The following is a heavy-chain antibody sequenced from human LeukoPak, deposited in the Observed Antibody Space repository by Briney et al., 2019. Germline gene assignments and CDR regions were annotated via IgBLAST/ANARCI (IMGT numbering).Heavy chain of an antibody. J-gene: IGHJ4*02. Sequence: GGSLRLSCAGSGFTFSSYWMHWVRQAPGKGLVWVSRIHSDGSSTSYADSVKGRLTISRDNTKNTLYLQMNSLRVEDTAVYYCARDTIPYCSGGSCSRWHYWGQGTLVTVSS. V-gene: IGHV3-74*01. CDR1: GFTFSSYW. CDR2: IHSDGSST. D-gene: IGHD2-15*01. CDR3: ARDTIPYCSGGSCSRWHY.